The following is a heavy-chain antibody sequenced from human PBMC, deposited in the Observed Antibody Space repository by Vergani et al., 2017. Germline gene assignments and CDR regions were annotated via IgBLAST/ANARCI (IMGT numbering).Heavy chain of an antibody. CDR2: INSDGSST. V-gene: IGHV3-74*01. CDR3: AREEGYCSGGSCHSSYYYYYYGMDV. J-gene: IGHJ6*02. CDR1: GFTFSSYW. Sequence: EVQLVESGGGLVQPGGSLRLSCAASGFTFSSYWMHWVRQAPGKGLVWVSRINSDGSSTSYADSVKGRFTISRDNAKNTLYLQMNSLRAEDTAVYYCAREEGYCSGGSCHSSYYYYYYGMDVWGQG. D-gene: IGHD2-15*01.